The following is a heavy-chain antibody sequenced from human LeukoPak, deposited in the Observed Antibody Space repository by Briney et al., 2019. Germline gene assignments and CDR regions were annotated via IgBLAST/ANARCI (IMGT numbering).Heavy chain of an antibody. J-gene: IGHJ4*02. Sequence: GASVKVSCKASGGTFSSYAISWVRQAPGQGLEWMGGNIAVFGTANYAQKFQGRVTITTDESTSTAYMELSSLRSEDTAVYYCARGYYDSSGYSYYFDYWGQGTLVTVSS. CDR3: ARGYYDSSGYSYYFDY. D-gene: IGHD3-22*01. V-gene: IGHV1-69*05. CDR1: GGTFSSYA. CDR2: NIAVFGTA.